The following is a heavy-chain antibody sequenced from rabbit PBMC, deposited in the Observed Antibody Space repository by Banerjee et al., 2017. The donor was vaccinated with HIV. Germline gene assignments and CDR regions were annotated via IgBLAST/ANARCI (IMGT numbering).Heavy chain of an antibody. V-gene: IGHV1S40*01. D-gene: IGHD6-1*01. CDR1: GFSFSSGLP. J-gene: IGHJ2*01. CDR2: VDTGDGTT. CDR3: ARAGSDYATGAFDP. Sequence: QSLEESGGDLVKPGASLTLTCTASGFSFSSGLPMCWVRPAPGKGLEWIASVDTGDGTTYYASWVNGRFTVSLDNAQNTVFLQMTSLTPADTATYFCARAGSDYATGAFDPWGPGTLVTVS.